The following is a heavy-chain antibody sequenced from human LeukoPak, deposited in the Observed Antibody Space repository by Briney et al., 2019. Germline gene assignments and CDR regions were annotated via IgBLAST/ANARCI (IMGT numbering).Heavy chain of an antibody. Sequence: QPGGSLRLSCAASGFTFSSYAMHWVRQAPGKGLEWVAVISYDGSNKYYADSVKGRFTISRDNSKNTLYLQMNSLRAEDTAVYYCARDTMVPLSISLDYWGQGTLVTVSS. CDR1: GFTFSSYA. D-gene: IGHD3-10*01. CDR3: ARDTMVPLSISLDY. V-gene: IGHV3-30-3*01. CDR2: ISYDGSNK. J-gene: IGHJ4*02.